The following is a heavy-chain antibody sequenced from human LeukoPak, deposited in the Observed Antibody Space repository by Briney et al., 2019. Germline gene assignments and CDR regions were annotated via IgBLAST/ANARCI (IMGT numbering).Heavy chain of an antibody. CDR3: AKQSGSNYYDSSGYYNHLDY. Sequence: GGSLRLSCAASGFTFSSYGMHWVRQAPGKGLEWVAVISYDGSNKYYADSVKGRFTISRDNSKNTLYLQMNSLRAEDTAVYYCAKQSGSNYYDSSGYYNHLDYWGQGTLVTVSS. CDR2: ISYDGSNK. CDR1: GFTFSSYG. V-gene: IGHV3-30*18. D-gene: IGHD3-22*01. J-gene: IGHJ4*02.